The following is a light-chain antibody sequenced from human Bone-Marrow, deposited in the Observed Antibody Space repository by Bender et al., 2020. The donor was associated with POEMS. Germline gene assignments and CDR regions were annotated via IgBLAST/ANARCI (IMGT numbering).Light chain of an antibody. Sequence: QFAVTQPASVSGSPGESITISCTGTSSDVGGYNFVSWYQQHPGKAPELLIYDVTTRPSGVSTRFSGSKSGNTASLTISGLQAEDEADYYCSSYTSSSTRVVGGGTTLTVL. V-gene: IGLV2-14*03. CDR1: SSDVGGYNF. CDR2: DVT. J-gene: IGLJ2*01. CDR3: SSYTSSSTRV.